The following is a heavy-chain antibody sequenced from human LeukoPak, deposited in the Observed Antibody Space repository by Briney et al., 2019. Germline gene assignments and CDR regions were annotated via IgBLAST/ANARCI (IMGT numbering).Heavy chain of an antibody. D-gene: IGHD3-16*01. CDR1: GDSVSSNSAA. Sequence: SQTLSLTCALSGDSVSSNSAAWNWVRQSPSRGLEWLGRTYYRSKWYNDYAVSLKSRITINPDTSKNQFSLQLNSVTPEDTAVYYCARVLIWARAFDIWGQGTMVTVSS. CDR2: TYYRSKWYN. J-gene: IGHJ3*02. V-gene: IGHV6-1*01. CDR3: ARVLIWARAFDI.